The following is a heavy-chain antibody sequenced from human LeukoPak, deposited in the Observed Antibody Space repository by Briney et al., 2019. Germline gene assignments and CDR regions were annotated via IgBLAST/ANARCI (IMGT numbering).Heavy chain of an antibody. J-gene: IGHJ4*02. CDR2: ISYDGSNK. V-gene: IGHV3-30*04. CDR3: AKQAVAGIFSDY. D-gene: IGHD6-19*01. CDR1: GFTLSNYA. Sequence: GGSLRLSCAASGFTLSNYAMHWVRQAPGKGLEWVAVISYDGSNKYYADSVKGRFTISRDNSKNTLYLQMNSLTIEDTAVYYCAKQAVAGIFSDYWGQGTLVTVSS.